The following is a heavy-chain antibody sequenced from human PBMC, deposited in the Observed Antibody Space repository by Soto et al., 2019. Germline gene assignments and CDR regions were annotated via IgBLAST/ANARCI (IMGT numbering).Heavy chain of an antibody. CDR3: ARDKITGLFDY. D-gene: IGHD2-8*02. Sequence: PSETLSLTCAVYVGSFSGYYWTWIRQPPGTGLEWIGEINHSGSTNYNPSLKSRVTISVDTSKNQFSLKLTSVTAADTAVYYCARDKITGLFDYWGQGTLVTASS. CDR1: VGSFSGYY. V-gene: IGHV4-34*01. CDR2: INHSGST. J-gene: IGHJ4*02.